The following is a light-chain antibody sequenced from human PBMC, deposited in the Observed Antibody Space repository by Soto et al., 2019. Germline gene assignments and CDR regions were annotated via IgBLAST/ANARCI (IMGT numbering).Light chain of an antibody. CDR1: SSDVGGYYY. Sequence: QSALTQPPSVSGAPGQRVTISCTGTSSDVGGYYYVSWYQHHPGKAPKLMIYQVSNRPSGVSNRFSGSKSGNTASLTISGLQAEDEADYYCSSYTSSNTFYVFGTGTKVTVL. CDR2: QVS. CDR3: SSYTSSNTFYV. J-gene: IGLJ1*01. V-gene: IGLV2-14*01.